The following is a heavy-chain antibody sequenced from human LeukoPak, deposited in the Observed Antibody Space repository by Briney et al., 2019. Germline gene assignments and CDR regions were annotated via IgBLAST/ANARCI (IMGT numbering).Heavy chain of an antibody. Sequence: TSETLSLTCTVSGGAISNGGYYWSWIRQHPGKGLEWIGYIYDSGATYYNPALQSRVTISVDTSDNQFSLKLRSLTAAYTAVYYCARGGDRRGFDYWGQGTLVTVSS. J-gene: IGHJ4*02. D-gene: IGHD1-14*01. CDR1: GGAISNGGYY. CDR3: ARGGDRRGFDY. V-gene: IGHV4-31*03. CDR2: IYDSGAT.